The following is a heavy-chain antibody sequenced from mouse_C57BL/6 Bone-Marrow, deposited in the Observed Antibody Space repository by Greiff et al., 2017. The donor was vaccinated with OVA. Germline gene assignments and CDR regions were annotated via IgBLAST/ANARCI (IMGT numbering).Heavy chain of an antibody. V-gene: IGHV5-15*04. Sequence: EVKLVESGGGLVQPGGSLKLSCAASGFTFSDYGMAWVRQAPRKGPEWVAFISNLAYSIYYADTVTGRFTISRENAKNTLYLEMSSLRSEDTAMYYCAIWFYDYDAFAYWGQGTLVTVSA. J-gene: IGHJ3*01. D-gene: IGHD2-4*01. CDR2: ISNLAYSI. CDR1: GFTFSDYG. CDR3: AIWFYDYDAFAY.